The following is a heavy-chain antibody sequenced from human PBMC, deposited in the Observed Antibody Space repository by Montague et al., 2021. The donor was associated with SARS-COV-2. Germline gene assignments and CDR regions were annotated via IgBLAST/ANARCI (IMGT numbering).Heavy chain of an antibody. CDR3: AKDVPRWYFDI. J-gene: IGHJ2*01. CDR1: GFTFSIYC. V-gene: IGHV3-64*02. CDR2: IGGRGINT. Sequence: SLRLSCAASGFTFSIYCMHWVRQAPGKGLVYVSAIGGRGINTFYADSVKGRFTISRDDSKNTVYLQMGSLKTEDMAVYYCAKDVPRWYFDIWGRGTPVTVSS. D-gene: IGHD6-6*01.